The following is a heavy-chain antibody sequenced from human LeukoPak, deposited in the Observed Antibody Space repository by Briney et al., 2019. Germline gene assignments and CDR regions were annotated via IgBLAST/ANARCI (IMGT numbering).Heavy chain of an antibody. J-gene: IGHJ4*02. CDR3: AREVVVVTAPHYFDY. V-gene: IGHV3-48*02. CDR1: GFTFSSYS. CDR2: ISSSSSTI. D-gene: IGHD2-21*02. Sequence: PGGSLRLSCAASGFTFSSYSMNWVRQAPGKGLEWVSYISSSSSTIYYADSVEGRFTISRDDAKNSLYLQMNSLRDEDTAVYYCAREVVVVTAPHYFDYWGQGTLVTVSS.